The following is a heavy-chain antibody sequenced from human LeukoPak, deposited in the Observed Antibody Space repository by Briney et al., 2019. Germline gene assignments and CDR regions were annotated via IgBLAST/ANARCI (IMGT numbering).Heavy chain of an antibody. CDR2: ISICESNV. D-gene: IGHD3-9*01. CDR3: ARDGMRWPARY. V-gene: IGHV3-48*01. CDR1: GLTFSSYG. J-gene: IGHJ4*02. Sequence: GGSVTLPRGPSGLTFSSYGMMGVRPPPGRGREGVSYISICESNVPHAPSVKGRSTISRDKDQSPLYLEMNSRRGQDTAVYLGARDGMRWPARYWGQGTLVTVSS.